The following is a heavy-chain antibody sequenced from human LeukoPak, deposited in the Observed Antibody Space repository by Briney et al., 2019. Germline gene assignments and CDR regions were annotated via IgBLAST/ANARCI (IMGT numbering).Heavy chain of an antibody. CDR2: LNHSGST. Sequence: PSETLSLTCAVYGGSFSGYYWSWIRQPPGKGLEGIGELNHSGSTNYNPSLKSRVTISVDTSKNQFSLKLSSVTAADTAVYYCARSYYYGSGITSRAPGYYYMDVWGKGTTVTISS. CDR1: GGSFSGYY. D-gene: IGHD3-10*01. J-gene: IGHJ6*03. CDR3: ARSYYYGSGITSRAPGYYYMDV. V-gene: IGHV4-34*01.